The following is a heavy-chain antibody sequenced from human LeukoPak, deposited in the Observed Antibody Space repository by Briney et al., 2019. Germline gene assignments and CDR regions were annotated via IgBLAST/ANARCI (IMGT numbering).Heavy chain of an antibody. CDR2: ISGSGGST. CDR3: ARAPTDYYDSSGYYYFDY. D-gene: IGHD3-22*01. CDR1: GFTFSSYG. J-gene: IGHJ4*02. V-gene: IGHV3-23*01. Sequence: GGSLRLSCAASGFTFSSYGMSWVRQAPGKGLEWVSAISGSGGSTYYADSVKGRFTISRDNSKNTLYLQMNSLRAEDTAVYYCARAPTDYYDSSGYYYFDYWGQGTLVTVSS.